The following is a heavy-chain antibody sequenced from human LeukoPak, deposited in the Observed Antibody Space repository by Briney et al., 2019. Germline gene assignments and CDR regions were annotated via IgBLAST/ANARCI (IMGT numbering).Heavy chain of an antibody. Sequence: QTGGSLRLSCAASGFTFSSYGMHWVRQAPGKGLEWVAVISYDGSNKYYADSVKGRFTISRDNSKNTLYLQMNSLRAEDTAVYYCAKSRRSIAAAASFDYWGQGTLVTVSS. CDR2: ISYDGSNK. J-gene: IGHJ4*02. CDR1: GFTFSSYG. V-gene: IGHV3-30*18. CDR3: AKSRRSIAAAASFDY. D-gene: IGHD6-13*01.